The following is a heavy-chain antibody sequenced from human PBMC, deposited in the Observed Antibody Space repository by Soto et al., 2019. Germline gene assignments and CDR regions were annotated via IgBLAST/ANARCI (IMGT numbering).Heavy chain of an antibody. CDR2: INPNSGGT. D-gene: IGHD3-10*01. J-gene: IGHJ6*02. CDR3: ARDLTLGVTIVRGVSTPYAMHL. V-gene: IGHV1-2*04. CDR1: GYTFTGYY. Sequence: GASVKVSCKACGYTFTGYYMHWVRQAPGHGLEWMGWINPNSGGTNYAQKFQGWVTMTRDTSISTAYMELSRLRSDDTAVYYCARDLTLGVTIVRGVSTPYAMHLSGQGTTLTVSS.